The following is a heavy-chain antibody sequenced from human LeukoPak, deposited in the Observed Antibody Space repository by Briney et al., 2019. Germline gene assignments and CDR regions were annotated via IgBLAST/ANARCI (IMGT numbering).Heavy chain of an antibody. Sequence: GGSLRLSCAASGFSFSSYAMSWVRQAPGKGLEWVSAINGRGGSTYYADSVEGRFTISRDNSENTLYLQMNSLRAEDTAVYHCAKVFYYDSSGYLSYFDYWGQGTLVTVSS. CDR1: GFSFSSYA. J-gene: IGHJ4*02. V-gene: IGHV3-23*01. D-gene: IGHD3-22*01. CDR3: AKVFYYDSSGYLSYFDY. CDR2: INGRGGST.